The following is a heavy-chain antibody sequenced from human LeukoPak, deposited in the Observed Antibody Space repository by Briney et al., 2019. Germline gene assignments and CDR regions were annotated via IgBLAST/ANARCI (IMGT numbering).Heavy chain of an antibody. J-gene: IGHJ4*02. D-gene: IGHD6-13*01. CDR2: IWYDGSNK. CDR1: GFTFSSYG. V-gene: IGHV3-33*01. Sequence: GGSLRLSCAASGFTFSSYGMHWVRQAPGKGLEWVAVIWYDGSNKYYADSVKGRFTISRDNSKNTLYLQMNSLRAEDTAVYYCARVRYSSTLAPYFDYWGQGTLVPVSS. CDR3: ARVRYSSTLAPYFDY.